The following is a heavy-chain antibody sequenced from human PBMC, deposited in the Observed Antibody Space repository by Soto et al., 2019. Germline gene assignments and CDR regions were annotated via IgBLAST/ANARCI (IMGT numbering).Heavy chain of an antibody. D-gene: IGHD3-10*01. CDR2: INPKFGDT. Sequence: QVQLVQSGAEVKEPGDSVRVSCEASGYTFTAYYIHWVRQAPGQGLEWMGWINPKFGDTTYAQDFQGRLTLTRDMSIRTVFMDLSRLTSEDTAIYYCARNMDYYYGPGSGNGHGVWGQGTTVNVFS. CDR1: GYTFTAYY. J-gene: IGHJ6*02. CDR3: ARNMDYYYGPGSGNGHGV. V-gene: IGHV1-2*02.